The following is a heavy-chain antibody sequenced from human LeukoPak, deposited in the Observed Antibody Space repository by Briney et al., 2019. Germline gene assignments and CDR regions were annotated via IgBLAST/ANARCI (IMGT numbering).Heavy chain of an antibody. CDR1: GGSISSSSYS. D-gene: IGHD4-4*01. Sequence: PSETLSLTCTVSGGSISSSSYSWGWIRQPPGKGLEWIGSIYYSGSTYYNPSLRSRFTISVDTSKNQFSLKLSSVAAADTACYYCARLRTTVPHLEYYSYYGRDVWAQGTRVSVP. CDR2: IYYSGST. V-gene: IGHV4-39*01. J-gene: IGHJ6*02. CDR3: ARLRTTVPHLEYYSYYGRDV.